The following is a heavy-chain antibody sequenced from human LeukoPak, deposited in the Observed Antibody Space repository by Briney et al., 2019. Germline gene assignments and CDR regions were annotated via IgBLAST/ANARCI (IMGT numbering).Heavy chain of an antibody. J-gene: IGHJ3*02. D-gene: IGHD2-2*01. V-gene: IGHV3-7*01. Sequence: PSETLSLTCTVSGGSISSYYWSWIRQPPGKGLERVANIKEDGSKRFYGDSVKGRFIISRDNAKNSLYLQMDSLRADDTAVYYCAREVPAAMNAFDIWGQGTMVTVSS. CDR2: IKEDGSKR. CDR3: AREVPAAMNAFDI. CDR1: GGSISSYY.